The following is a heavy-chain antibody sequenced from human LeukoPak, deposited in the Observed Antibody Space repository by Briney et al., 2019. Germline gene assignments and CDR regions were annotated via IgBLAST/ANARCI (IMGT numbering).Heavy chain of an antibody. J-gene: IGHJ4*02. CDR2: MYSSGSS. Sequence: SETLSLTCTVSGASINNYFWSWVRQPPGKGLEWIGYMYSSGSSTYNPSLKSRVTMSIDPSRNQLSLRVASVTAADTAVYYCARGGWLKTSYYFDFWGQGSLVTVSS. CDR3: ARGGWLKTSYYFDF. CDR1: GASINNYF. V-gene: IGHV4-59*01. D-gene: IGHD5-24*01.